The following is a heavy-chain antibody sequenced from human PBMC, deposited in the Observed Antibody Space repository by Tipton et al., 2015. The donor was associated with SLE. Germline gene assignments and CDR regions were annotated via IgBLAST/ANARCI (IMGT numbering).Heavy chain of an antibody. V-gene: IGHV3-23*01. CDR2: ISSSGGTT. CDR3: AIPPFGGEYYYGMDV. J-gene: IGHJ6*02. Sequence: SLRLSCAASGFTFSSYAMHWVRQAPGKGLEWVSTISSSGGTTYSADSVKGRFTISRDNSKNTLYLQMNSLRAEDTAVYYCAIPPFGGEYYYGMDVWGQGTTVTVSS. CDR1: GFTFSSYA. D-gene: IGHD3-10*01.